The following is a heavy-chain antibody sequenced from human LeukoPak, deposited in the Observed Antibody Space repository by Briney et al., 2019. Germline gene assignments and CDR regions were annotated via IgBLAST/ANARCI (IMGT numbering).Heavy chain of an antibody. Sequence: PGRSLRLSCTGSGFTFGDYYINWLRQAPGKGPEWVGFIRSQGHGGTTEHAASVKGRFTISRDDSKSIAYLQMNSLKTDGTALYYCSGHRHSFNWFDPWGQGTLVTVSS. V-gene: IGHV3-49*03. J-gene: IGHJ5*02. CDR3: SGHRHSFNWFDP. CDR2: IRSQGHGGTT. D-gene: IGHD5-18*01. CDR1: GFTFGDYY.